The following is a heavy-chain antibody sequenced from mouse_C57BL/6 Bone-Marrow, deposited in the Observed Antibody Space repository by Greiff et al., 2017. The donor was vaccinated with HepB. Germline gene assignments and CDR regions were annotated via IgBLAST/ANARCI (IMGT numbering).Heavy chain of an antibody. CDR1: GFNIKDYY. CDR3: ARSGVTTVPDYYAMDY. D-gene: IGHD1-1*01. J-gene: IGHJ4*01. CDR2: IDPEDGET. Sequence: EVQRVESGAELVKPGASVKLSCTASGFNIKDYYMHWVKQRTEQGLEWIGRIDPEDGETKYAPKFQGKATITADTSSNTAYLQLSSLTSEDTAVYYCARSGVTTVPDYYAMDYWGQGTSVTVSS. V-gene: IGHV14-2*01.